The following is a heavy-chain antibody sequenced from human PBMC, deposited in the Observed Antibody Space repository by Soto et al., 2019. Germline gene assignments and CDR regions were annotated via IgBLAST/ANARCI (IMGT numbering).Heavy chain of an antibody. CDR3: ANLVVPAAMRGYAKDY. CDR1: GFTFSSYA. CDR2: ISGSGGST. V-gene: IGHV3-23*01. J-gene: IGHJ4*02. D-gene: IGHD2-2*01. Sequence: GGSLRLSCAASGFTFSSYAMSWVRQAPGKGLEWVSAISGSGGSTYYADSVKGRFTISRDNSKNTLYLQMNSLRAEDTAVYYCANLVVPAAMRGYAKDYWGQGTLVTVSS.